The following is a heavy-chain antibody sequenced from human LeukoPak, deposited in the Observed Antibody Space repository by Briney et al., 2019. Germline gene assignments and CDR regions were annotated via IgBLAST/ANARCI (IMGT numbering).Heavy chain of an antibody. CDR2: ISYSGST. V-gene: IGHV4-61*01. Sequence: SSETLSLTCTVSGGSVSSGSYYWSWIRQPPGKGLEWIVYISYSGSTNYNPSLKSRVTISVDTSKNQCSLKLSSVTAADTAVYYCARVPFWSAYYLYYFDYWGQGTLVTVSS. J-gene: IGHJ4*02. D-gene: IGHD3-3*01. CDR1: GGSVSSGSYY. CDR3: ARVPFWSAYYLYYFDY.